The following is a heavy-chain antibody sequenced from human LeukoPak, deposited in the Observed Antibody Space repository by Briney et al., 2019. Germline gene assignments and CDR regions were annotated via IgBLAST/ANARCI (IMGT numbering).Heavy chain of an antibody. CDR1: GGSISSSSYY. V-gene: IGHV4-39*07. Sequence: SETLSLTCTVSGGSISSSSYYWGWVRRPPGKGLEWIGSIYYSGSTYYNPSLKSRVTISVDKSKNQFSLKLSSVTAADTAVYYCARDSPRIAAAGNYYYYGMDVWGQGTTVTVSS. CDR3: ARDSPRIAAAGNYYYYGMDV. D-gene: IGHD6-13*01. J-gene: IGHJ6*02. CDR2: IYYSGST.